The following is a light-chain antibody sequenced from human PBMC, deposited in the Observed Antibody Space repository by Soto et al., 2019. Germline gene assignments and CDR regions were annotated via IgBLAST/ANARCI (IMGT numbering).Light chain of an antibody. V-gene: IGKV3-20*01. CDR2: GAS. CDR3: QQYGSSGT. CDR1: QSLGRY. J-gene: IGKJ1*01. Sequence: EIVLTQSPGTLSLSPGQRGTLSCRASQSLGRYLAWYQQKPGQAPRLLIYGASNRATGIPDRFSGSGSGTDFTLTISRLEPEDFAVYYCQQYGSSGTFGQGTKVDIK.